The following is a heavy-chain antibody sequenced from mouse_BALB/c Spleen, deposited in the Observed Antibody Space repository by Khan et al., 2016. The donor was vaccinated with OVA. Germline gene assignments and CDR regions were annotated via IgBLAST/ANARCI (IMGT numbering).Heavy chain of an antibody. CDR3: ARLGWYGYFDV. V-gene: IGHV4-2*02. J-gene: IGHJ2*01. CDR2: INPGSSTI. CDR1: GFDFSRYW. D-gene: IGHD2-1*01. Sequence: EVKLLESGGGLVQPGGSLILSCAASGFDFSRYWMTWARQAPGKGQEWIGEINPGSSTINYTPYLKDKFIISRDNAKNTLYLQMSKVRSEDTALYYCARLGWYGYFDVWGQGTTLTVSS.